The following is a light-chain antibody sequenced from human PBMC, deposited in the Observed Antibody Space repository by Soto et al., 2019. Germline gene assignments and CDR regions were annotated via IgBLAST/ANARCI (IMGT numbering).Light chain of an antibody. J-gene: IGKJ2*01. V-gene: IGKV1-5*03. Sequence: DIQMTQSPSTLSASVGDRVTITCRASQSISNWLAWYQQKPGTAPKLLIYAASTLESGVPSRFSAIRSGTEFTLTVSSLQPDDFATYYCQQYNDSFPYTFGQGTKLEIK. CDR3: QQYNDSFPYT. CDR2: AAS. CDR1: QSISNW.